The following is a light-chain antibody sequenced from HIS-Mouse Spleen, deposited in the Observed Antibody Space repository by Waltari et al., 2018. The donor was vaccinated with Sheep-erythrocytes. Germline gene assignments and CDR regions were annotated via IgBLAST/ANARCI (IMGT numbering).Light chain of an antibody. CDR2: EGS. J-gene: IGLJ3*02. Sequence: QSALTQPASVSGSPGQSITIPCTGSSSDVGSYNLASWYQQRTSKAPKLLIYEGSKWPSGVSNRFSGSKSGNTASLTISRLQAEDEADYYCCSYAGSSTPWVFGGGTKLTVL. CDR1: SSDVGSYNL. CDR3: CSYAGSSTPWV. V-gene: IGLV2-23*01.